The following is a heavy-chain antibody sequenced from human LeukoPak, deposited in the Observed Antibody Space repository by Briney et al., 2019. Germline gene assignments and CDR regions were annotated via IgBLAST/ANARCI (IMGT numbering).Heavy chain of an antibody. CDR2: IIPIFGTA. CDR1: GGTFSSYA. D-gene: IGHD3-22*01. CDR3: ARPSELYDSSGFVNAFDI. V-gene: IGHV1-69*05. J-gene: IGHJ3*02. Sequence: GSSVKVSCKASGGTFSSYAISWVRQAPGQGLEWMGRIIPIFGTANYAQKFQGRVTITTDESTGTAYMELSSLRSEDTAVYYCARPSELYDSSGFVNAFDIWGQGTMVTVSS.